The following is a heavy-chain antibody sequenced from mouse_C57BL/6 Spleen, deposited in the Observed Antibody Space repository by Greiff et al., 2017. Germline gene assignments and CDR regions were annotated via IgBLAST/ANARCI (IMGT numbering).Heavy chain of an antibody. CDR2: IYPSDSET. Sequence: QVQLKQPGAELVRPGSSVKLSCKASGYTFTSYWMDWVKQRPGQGLEWIGNIYPSDSETHYNQKFKDKATLTVDKSSSTAYMQLSSLTSEDSAVYYCARDYYGSSFYFDYWGQGTTLTVSS. V-gene: IGHV1-61*01. CDR3: ARDYYGSSFYFDY. D-gene: IGHD1-1*01. J-gene: IGHJ2*01. CDR1: GYTFTSYW.